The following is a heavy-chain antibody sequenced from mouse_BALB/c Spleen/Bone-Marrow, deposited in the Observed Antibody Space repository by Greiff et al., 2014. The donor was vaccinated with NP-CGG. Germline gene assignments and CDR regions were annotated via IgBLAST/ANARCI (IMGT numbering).Heavy chain of an antibody. D-gene: IGHD1-1*02. CDR2: ISDGGTYT. CDR1: GFTFSDFY. V-gene: IGHV5-4*02. CDR3: ARSGERYGAMDY. Sequence: EVHLVESGGDLVKPGGSLKLSCAASGFTFSDFYMFWFRQTPEKRLEWVATISDGGTYTYYPDSVKGRFTISRDNAKNNLYLQMSCLKSEDTAMYYCARSGERYGAMDYWGQGTSVTVSS. J-gene: IGHJ4*01.